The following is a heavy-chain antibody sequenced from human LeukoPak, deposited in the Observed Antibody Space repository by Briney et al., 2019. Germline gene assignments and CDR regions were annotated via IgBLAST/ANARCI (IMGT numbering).Heavy chain of an antibody. D-gene: IGHD5-24*01. J-gene: IGHJ4*02. CDR2: IYSGGNT. Sequence: GGSLRLSCAASGFTVSSNYMSWVRQAPGKGLEWVSVIYSGGNTYYADSVKGRFTISRDNSKNPLYLQMNSLSAEDTAVYYCARTFLSGDGSKVGYFDYWGQGTLVTVSS. CDR3: ARTFLSGDGSKVGYFDY. V-gene: IGHV3-53*01. CDR1: GFTVSSNY.